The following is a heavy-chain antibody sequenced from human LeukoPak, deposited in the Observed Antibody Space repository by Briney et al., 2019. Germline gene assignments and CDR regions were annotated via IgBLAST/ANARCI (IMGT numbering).Heavy chain of an antibody. CDR3: AKSAYYDSSGFYREYYFDH. CDR1: GFTFSSYA. CDR2: ISGGGGST. V-gene: IGHV3-23*01. J-gene: IGHJ4*02. D-gene: IGHD3-22*01. Sequence: PGRSLRLSCAASGFTFSSYAMHWVRQAPGKGLEWVSSISGGGGSTYYADSVKGRFTISRDNSKNTLFLQMSSLTAGDTAVYYCAKSAYYDSSGFYREYYFDHWGQGTLVTVSS.